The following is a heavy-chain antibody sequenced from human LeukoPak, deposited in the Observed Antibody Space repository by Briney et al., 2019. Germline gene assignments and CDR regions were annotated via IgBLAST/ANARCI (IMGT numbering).Heavy chain of an antibody. Sequence: GGSLRLSCTAFGFAFDEHGMSWVRQAPGKGLEWVANIKQDGSEKYYVDSVKGRFTISRDNAKNSLYLQMNSLRAEDTAVYYCARELDFDPWGQGTLVTVSS. CDR1: GFAFDEHG. V-gene: IGHV3-7*01. CDR2: IKQDGSEK. CDR3: ARELDFDP. J-gene: IGHJ5*02.